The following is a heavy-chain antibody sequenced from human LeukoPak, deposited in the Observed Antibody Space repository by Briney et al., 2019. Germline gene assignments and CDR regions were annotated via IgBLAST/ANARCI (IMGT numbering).Heavy chain of an antibody. D-gene: IGHD6-6*01. J-gene: IGHJ4*02. CDR3: ARESFAARWD. CDR1: GFTFSTYW. Sequence: GGSLRLSCAASGFTFSTYWMSWVRQAPGKGLEWVANIKQDGSEKDYVDSVKGRFTISRDNAKNSLYLQMNSLTAEDTAVYYCARESFAARWDWGQGTLVTVSS. CDR2: IKQDGSEK. V-gene: IGHV3-7*01.